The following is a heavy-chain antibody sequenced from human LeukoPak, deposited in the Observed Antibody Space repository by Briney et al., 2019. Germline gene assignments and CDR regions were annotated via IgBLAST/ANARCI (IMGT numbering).Heavy chain of an antibody. V-gene: IGHV1-18*01. CDR2: ISPYNGNA. Sequence: ASVKVSCKASGYIFTSYGISWVRQAPGQGLEWMRWISPYNGNANHVQKLQGRVTMTTDTSMNTAYMELRSLRSDDTAVYYCAREGITGTKLFDYWGQGTLVTVSS. D-gene: IGHD1-7*01. CDR1: GYIFTSYG. J-gene: IGHJ4*02. CDR3: AREGITGTKLFDY.